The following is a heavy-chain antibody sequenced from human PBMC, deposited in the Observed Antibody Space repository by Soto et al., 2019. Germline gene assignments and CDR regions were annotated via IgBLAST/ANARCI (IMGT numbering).Heavy chain of an antibody. V-gene: IGHV1-69*01. CDR1: GGTFSSYA. Sequence: QVQLVQSGAEVKKPGSSVKVSCKASGGTFSSYAISWVRQASGQGLEWMGGIIPIFGTANYAQKFQGRVTITADESTSTAYMELSSLRSEDTAVYYCARNFGVVTPAYYGMDVWGQGTTVTVSS. D-gene: IGHD3-3*01. CDR3: ARNFGVVTPAYYGMDV. CDR2: IIPIFGTA. J-gene: IGHJ6*02.